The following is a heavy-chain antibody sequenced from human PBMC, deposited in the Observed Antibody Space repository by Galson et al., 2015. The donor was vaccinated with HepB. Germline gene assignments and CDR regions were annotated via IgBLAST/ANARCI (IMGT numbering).Heavy chain of an antibody. CDR1: GFTVSNNY. V-gene: IGHV3-53*01. D-gene: IGHD2-8*01. CDR3: ARDNGGPGAFDI. J-gene: IGHJ3*02. CDR2: IYTAGST. Sequence: SLRLSCAASGFTVSNNYMSWVRQAPGKGLEWVSVIYTAGSTYYADSVKGRFTISRDNSKNTLYLQMNSLRAEDTAVYYCARDNGGPGAFDIWGQGTMVTVSS.